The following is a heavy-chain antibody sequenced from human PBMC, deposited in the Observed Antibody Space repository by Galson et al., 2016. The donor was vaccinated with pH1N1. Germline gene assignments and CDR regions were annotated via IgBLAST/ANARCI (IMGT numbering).Heavy chain of an antibody. CDR2: IFYSGST. V-gene: IGHV4-31*03. J-gene: IGHJ5*02. CDR3: AKAPYGDYVKWFDP. D-gene: IGHD4-17*01. Sequence: TLSLTCTVSGGSISSGADYWSWIRQHPGKGLEWIGYIFYSGSTYYNPSLKSRVTISVDTSKNQFSLKLSSVTAADTAVYYCAKAPYGDYVKWFDPWGQGTLVTVSS. CDR1: GGSISSGADY.